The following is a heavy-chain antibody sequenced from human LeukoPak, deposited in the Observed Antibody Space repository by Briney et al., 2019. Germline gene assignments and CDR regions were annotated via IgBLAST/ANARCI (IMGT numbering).Heavy chain of an antibody. Sequence: GGSLRLSCAASGFTFSDHYMDWVRQAPGKGLEWVSTITKSGDSTYYVDSVKGRFAISRDNSKNTLYLQMNSLRAEDTAKYYCTKDYCGKFCSAVWGQGTTVTVSS. CDR2: ITKSGDST. J-gene: IGHJ6*02. V-gene: IGHV3-23*01. CDR1: GFTFSDHY. CDR3: TKDYCGKFCSAV. D-gene: IGHD3-9*01.